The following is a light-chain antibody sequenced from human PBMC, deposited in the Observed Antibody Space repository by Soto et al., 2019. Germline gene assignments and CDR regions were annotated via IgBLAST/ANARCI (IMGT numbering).Light chain of an antibody. J-gene: IGKJ1*01. CDR3: LHDYKYPRT. CDR1: QDIEDD. V-gene: IGKV1-6*01. Sequence: AIQMTQSPSSLSASVGDTVTITCLASQDIEDDVGLYEQKPGKAPKLLIYATASLQSGVPSRFSGSGSGTDFSLSIRSLQPEDSGTYYCLHDYKYPRTFGQGTKVDIK. CDR2: ATA.